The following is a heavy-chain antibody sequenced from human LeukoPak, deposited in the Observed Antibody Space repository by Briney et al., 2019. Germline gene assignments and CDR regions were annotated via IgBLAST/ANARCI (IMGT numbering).Heavy chain of an antibody. V-gene: IGHV3-53*01. CDR3: ARRDDHNGGDY. D-gene: IGHD5-24*01. CDR1: GFTVSNNC. Sequence: GGSLRLSCVVSGFTVSNNCMSWVRQAPRKGLEWVSLIYSGGSTYYADSVKGRFTISRDNSKNTVYLQMNSLRAEDTAMYYCARRDDHNGGDYWGQGTLVTVSS. J-gene: IGHJ4*02. CDR2: IYSGGST.